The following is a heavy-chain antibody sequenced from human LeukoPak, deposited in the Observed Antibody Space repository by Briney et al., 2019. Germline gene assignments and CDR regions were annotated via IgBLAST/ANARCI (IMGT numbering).Heavy chain of an antibody. Sequence: GGSLRLSCAASGFTFSSYDMHWVRQATGKGLEWVSAIGTAGDTYYPGSVKGRFTISRENAKNSLYLQMNSLRAEDTAVYYCARKNWNHLLDYWGQGTLVTVSS. V-gene: IGHV3-13*01. D-gene: IGHD1-14*01. CDR2: IGTAGDT. CDR3: ARKNWNHLLDY. CDR1: GFTFSSYD. J-gene: IGHJ4*02.